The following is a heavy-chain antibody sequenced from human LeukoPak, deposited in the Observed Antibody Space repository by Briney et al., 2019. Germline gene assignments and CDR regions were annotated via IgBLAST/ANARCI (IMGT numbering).Heavy chain of an antibody. D-gene: IGHD2-15*01. Sequence: PSETLSLTCTVSGGSTTGYHWSWIRQPPGKGLEWIGYIYYTGSANYNPSLKSRLTISVDMSKNQFSLKVSSVTAADTAVYYCARGPLGYCSGGSCYTLFDYWGQGTLVTVSS. CDR2: IYYTGSA. CDR1: GGSTTGYH. J-gene: IGHJ4*02. CDR3: ARGPLGYCSGGSCYTLFDY. V-gene: IGHV4-59*01.